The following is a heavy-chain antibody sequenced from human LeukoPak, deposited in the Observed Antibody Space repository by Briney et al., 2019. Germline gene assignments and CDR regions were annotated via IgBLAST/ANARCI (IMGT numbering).Heavy chain of an antibody. J-gene: IGHJ4*02. D-gene: IGHD3-10*01. Sequence: PSQTLSLTCAISGDSVSSNSAAWNWIRQSPSRGLEWLGRTYYRSKWYDDYAVSVKGRITINPDTSKNQFSLQLNSVTPEDTAFYYCARKSGASTLFDYWGQGTLVTVSS. CDR2: TYYRSKWYD. CDR3: ARKSGASTLFDY. V-gene: IGHV6-1*01. CDR1: GDSVSSNSAA.